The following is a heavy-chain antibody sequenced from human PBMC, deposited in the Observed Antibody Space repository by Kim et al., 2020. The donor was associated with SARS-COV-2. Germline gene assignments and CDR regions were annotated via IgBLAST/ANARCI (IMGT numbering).Heavy chain of an antibody. CDR1: GFTFTNHL. D-gene: IGHD3-22*01. CDR3: VRESPAGMIRIVDY. CDR2: VGAPGGDT. J-gene: IGHJ4*02. V-gene: IGHV3-23*01. Sequence: GGSLRLSCAASGFTFTNHLMSWIRQSPGKGLEWVSGVGAPGGDTYYISSVRGRFTVSRDNSKNTLYMEMNSLRPEDTAIYYCVRESPAGMIRIVDYWGQGTQVTVSS.